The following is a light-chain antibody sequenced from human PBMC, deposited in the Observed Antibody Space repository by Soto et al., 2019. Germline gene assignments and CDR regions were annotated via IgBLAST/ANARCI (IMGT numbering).Light chain of an antibody. J-gene: IGKJ2*01. CDR2: GAS. Sequence: EIVMTQSPATLAVSPGERATLSCRASQSVSNNLAWYQQKPGQAPRLLIYGASTRATGIPARFSGSGSGTEFTLTISSLQSEDFAVYYCQQYNNWPPYTFGQGTKLEIK. V-gene: IGKV3-15*01. CDR1: QSVSNN. CDR3: QQYNNWPPYT.